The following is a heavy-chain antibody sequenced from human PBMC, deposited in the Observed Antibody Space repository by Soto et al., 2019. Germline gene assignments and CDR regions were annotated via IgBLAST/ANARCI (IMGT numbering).Heavy chain of an antibody. J-gene: IGHJ6*02. CDR2: INPNSGGT. CDR3: ARQGSTMVRGVISHYYGMDV. CDR1: GYTFTGYY. Sequence: QVQLVQSGAEVTKPGASVKVSCKASGYTFTGYYMHWVRQAPGQGLEWMGWINPNSGGTNYAQKFQGWVTMTRDTSISTAYMELSRLRSDDTAVYYCARQGSTMVRGVISHYYGMDVWGQGTTVTVSS. V-gene: IGHV1-2*04. D-gene: IGHD3-10*01.